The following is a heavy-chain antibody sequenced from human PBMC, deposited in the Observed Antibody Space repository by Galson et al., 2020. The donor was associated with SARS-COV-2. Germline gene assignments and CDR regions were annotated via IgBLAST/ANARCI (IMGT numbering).Heavy chain of an antibody. J-gene: IGHJ5*02. CDR1: GFTFSSYS. CDR2: ISSSSSYI. V-gene: IGHV3-21*01. Sequence: GGSLRLSCAASGFTFSSYSMNWVRQAPGKGLEWVSSISSSSSYIYYADSVKGRFTISRDNAKDPLYLQMNSLRAEDTAAYYCARARITMIVEGWFDPWGQGTLVTVSS. CDR3: ARARITMIVEGWFDP. D-gene: IGHD3-22*01.